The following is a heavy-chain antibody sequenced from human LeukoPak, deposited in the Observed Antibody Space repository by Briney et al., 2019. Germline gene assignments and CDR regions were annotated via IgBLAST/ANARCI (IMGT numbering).Heavy chain of an antibody. J-gene: IGHJ3*02. V-gene: IGHV3-30-3*01. CDR1: GFTFSSYA. CDR3: VQEGPRGLAFDI. CDR2: ISYDGSVK. Sequence: GGSLRLSCAASGFTFSSYAMHWVRQAPGKGLEWMSLISYDGSVKNYTDSVKGRLTVSRDNSKNTLYLQMNSLRGEDTAVYYCVQEGPRGLAFDIWGQGTKVTVSS.